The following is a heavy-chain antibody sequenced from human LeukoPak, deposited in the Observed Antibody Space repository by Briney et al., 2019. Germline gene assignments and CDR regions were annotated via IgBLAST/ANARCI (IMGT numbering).Heavy chain of an antibody. D-gene: IGHD6-19*01. CDR1: GGSISSSSYY. CDR3: AREHTEIYSSGYYYYYYYMDV. J-gene: IGHJ6*03. V-gene: IGHV4-39*07. Sequence: SETLSLTCTVSGGSISSSSYYWGWIRQPPGTGLEWIGTIYYSGSTYYNPSLKSRVTISVDTSKNQFSLKLSSVTAADTAVYYCAREHTEIYSSGYYYYYYYMDVWGKGTTVTISS. CDR2: IYYSGST.